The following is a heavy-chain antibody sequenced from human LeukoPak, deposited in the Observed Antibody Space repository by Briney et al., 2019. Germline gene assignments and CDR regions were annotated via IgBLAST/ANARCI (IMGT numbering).Heavy chain of an antibody. CDR1: GYTFTSYG. Sequence: SVKVSCKTSGYTFTSYGINWVRQAPGQGLEWMGGIIPIFGTANYAQKFQGRVTITADESTSTAYMELSSLRSEDTAVYYCARDARHRYCSGSSCYRGWLDPWGQGTPVTVSS. CDR3: ARDARHRYCSGSSCYRGWLDP. V-gene: IGHV1-69*13. D-gene: IGHD2-15*01. J-gene: IGHJ5*02. CDR2: IIPIFGTA.